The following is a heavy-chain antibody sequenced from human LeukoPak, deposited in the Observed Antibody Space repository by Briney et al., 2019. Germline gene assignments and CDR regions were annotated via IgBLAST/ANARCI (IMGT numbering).Heavy chain of an antibody. J-gene: IGHJ4*02. CDR2: ISGSGGST. D-gene: IGHD5-12*01. Sequence: GGSLRLSCAASGFTFSSYAMSWVRQAPGKGLEWVSGISGSGGSTYYADSVKGRFTISRDNSKNTLYLQMNSLRAEDTAVYYCASADDILHTIYFDYWGQGTLVTVSS. CDR3: ASADDILHTIYFDY. CDR1: GFTFSSYA. V-gene: IGHV3-23*01.